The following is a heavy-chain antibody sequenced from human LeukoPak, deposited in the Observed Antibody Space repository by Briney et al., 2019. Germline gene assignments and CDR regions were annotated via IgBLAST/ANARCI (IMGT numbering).Heavy chain of an antibody. CDR2: IYYSGNT. D-gene: IGHD1-26*01. CDR3: ARGGSYGAYLDY. Sequence: SETPSLTCSVSGASITNYYWSWIRQAPGKGLEWIGYIYYSGNTNTYNPSLKSRATISLYTSRKYFSLELRSVTAADTAVYYCARGGSYGAYLDYWGQGALVIVSS. V-gene: IGHV4-59*01. J-gene: IGHJ4*02. CDR1: GASITNYY.